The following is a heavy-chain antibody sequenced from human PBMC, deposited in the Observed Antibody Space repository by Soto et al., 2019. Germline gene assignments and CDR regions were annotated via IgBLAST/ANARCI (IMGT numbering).Heavy chain of an antibody. D-gene: IGHD6-13*01. CDR2: IYYTGST. CDR3: ARGSQRGGIDY. CDR1: GASVSSYF. V-gene: IGHV4-59*02. J-gene: IGHJ4*02. Sequence: PSETLSLTCTVSGASVSSYFWNWVRQPPGMGLEWIGYIYYTGSTDYNPSLKSRVTISLDTSKSQFSLKLSSVTAADTAVYYCARGSQRGGIDYWAQGTLVTVSS.